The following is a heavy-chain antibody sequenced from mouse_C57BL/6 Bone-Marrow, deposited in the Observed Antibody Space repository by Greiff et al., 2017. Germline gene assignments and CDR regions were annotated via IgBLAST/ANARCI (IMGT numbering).Heavy chain of an antibody. CDR2: IDPENGDT. V-gene: IGHV14-4*01. CDR3: TTYGSSHWYFDV. Sequence: VQLQQSGAELVRPGASVKLSCTASGFNIKDDYMHWVKQRPEQGLEWIGWIDPENGDTEYASKFQGKATITADTSSITAYLQLSSLTSEDTAVYYCTTYGSSHWYFDVWGTGTTVTVSS. CDR1: GFNIKDDY. J-gene: IGHJ1*03. D-gene: IGHD1-1*01.